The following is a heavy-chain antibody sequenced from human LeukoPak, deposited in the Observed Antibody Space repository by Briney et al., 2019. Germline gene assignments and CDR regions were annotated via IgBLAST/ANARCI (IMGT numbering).Heavy chain of an antibody. J-gene: IGHJ6*02. V-gene: IGHV3-33*06. Sequence: GGSLRLSCAASGFTFSSYAMSWVRQAPGKGLDWVAVIWYDGSKKYYADSVKGRFTISRDNSKNTLYLQMNSLRAEDTAVYYCAKDEGRYSYGLYYYYGMDVWGQGTTVTVSS. CDR3: AKDEGRYSYGLYYYYGMDV. CDR1: GFTFSSYA. D-gene: IGHD5-18*01. CDR2: IWYDGSKK.